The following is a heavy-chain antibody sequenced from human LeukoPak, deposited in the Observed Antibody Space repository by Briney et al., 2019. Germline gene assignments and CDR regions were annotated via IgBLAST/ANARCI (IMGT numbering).Heavy chain of an antibody. Sequence: ASVKVSCKASGYTFTGYYMHWVRQAPGQGLEWMGWINPNSGGTNYAQKFQGRVTMTRDTSISTAYMELSRLRSDDTAVYYCARVDLTIRYYYDSSGYSIWGQGTLVTVSS. J-gene: IGHJ4*02. V-gene: IGHV1-2*02. CDR3: ARVDLTIRYYYDSSGYSI. CDR2: INPNSGGT. D-gene: IGHD3-22*01. CDR1: GYTFTGYY.